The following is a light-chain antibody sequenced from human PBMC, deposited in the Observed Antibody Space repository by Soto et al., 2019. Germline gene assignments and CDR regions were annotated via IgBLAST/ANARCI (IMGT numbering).Light chain of an antibody. CDR1: QSVRSTY. J-gene: IGKJ4*01. Sequence: EIVMTQSPVTLSVSPGERATLSCRASQSVRSTYLAWYQQKPGQAPRLLIYGASTRATGIPARFSGSGSGTEFTLTINSLQSEDFAVYYCQEYNDWRPITFGGGTKVDIK. CDR3: QEYNDWRPIT. V-gene: IGKV3-15*01. CDR2: GAS.